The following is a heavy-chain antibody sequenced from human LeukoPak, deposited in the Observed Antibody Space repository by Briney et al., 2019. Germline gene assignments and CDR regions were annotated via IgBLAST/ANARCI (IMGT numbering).Heavy chain of an antibody. CDR1: GGSISSYY. CDR2: IYYSGST. Sequence: SETLSLTCTVSGGSISSYYWSWIRQLPGKGLEWIGYIYYSGSTNYNPSLKSRVTISVDTSKNQFSLKLSSVTAADTAVYYCARVSGPFSYGNWFDAWGQGTLVTVSS. D-gene: IGHD5-18*01. J-gene: IGHJ5*02. V-gene: IGHV4-59*01. CDR3: ARVSGPFSYGNWFDA.